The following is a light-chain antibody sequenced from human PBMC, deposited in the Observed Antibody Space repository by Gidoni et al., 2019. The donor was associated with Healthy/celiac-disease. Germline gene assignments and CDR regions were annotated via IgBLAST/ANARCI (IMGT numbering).Light chain of an antibody. CDR3: QQYNSYSLT. CDR1: QSISNW. V-gene: IGKV1-5*01. J-gene: IGKJ1*01. Sequence: DIQMTQSPSTLSASVGDGVTITCRASQSISNWLAWYQQKPGKAPKLLIYDASSLESGVPSRFSGSGSGTEFTLTISSLQPDDFATYYCQQYNSYSLTFGQGTKVEIK. CDR2: DAS.